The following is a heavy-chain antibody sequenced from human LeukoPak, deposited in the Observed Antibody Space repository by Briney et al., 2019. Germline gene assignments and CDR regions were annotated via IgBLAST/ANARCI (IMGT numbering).Heavy chain of an antibody. CDR3: ARLIGSRGAFDI. D-gene: IGHD5-12*01. CDR2: IYYGGST. Sequence: SSETLSLTCSVSGGSISISSFFWGWVRQPPGKGLEWIGNIYYGGSTHYDPSLQSRVALSVDTSKNQFSLRLSSVTAADTAVYYCARLIGSRGAFDIWGQGTMVTVSS. J-gene: IGHJ3*02. V-gene: IGHV4-39*01. CDR1: GGSISISSFF.